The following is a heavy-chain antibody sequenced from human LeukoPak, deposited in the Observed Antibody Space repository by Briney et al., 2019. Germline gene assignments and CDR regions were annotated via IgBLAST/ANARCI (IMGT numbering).Heavy chain of an antibody. CDR3: ARDQYYYGSGLYWFDP. V-gene: IGHV4-4*07. CDR2: IYTSGST. D-gene: IGHD3-10*01. J-gene: IGHJ5*02. Sequence: PSQTLSLTCTVSGGSISSYYWSWIRQPAGKGLEWIGRIYTSGSTNYNPSLKSRVTMSVDTSKNLFSLKLSSVTAADTAVYYCARDQYYYGSGLYWFDPWGQGTLVTVSS. CDR1: GGSISSYY.